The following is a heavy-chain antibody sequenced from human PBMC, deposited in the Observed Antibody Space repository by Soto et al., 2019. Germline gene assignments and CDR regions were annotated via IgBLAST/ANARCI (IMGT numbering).Heavy chain of an antibody. CDR2: IKQDVSEK. D-gene: IGHD3-3*01. J-gene: IGHJ4*02. V-gene: IGHV3-7*01. CDR1: GFTFSSYW. CDR3: ARGEVTIFGVVPKYPSDD. Sequence: GGSLRLSCAASGFTFSSYWMSWVRQAPGKGLEWVANIKQDVSEKYYVDSVKGRSTISRDNAKNSLYLQMNSLRAEDTAVYYCARGEVTIFGVVPKYPSDDWGQGTIVTVSS.